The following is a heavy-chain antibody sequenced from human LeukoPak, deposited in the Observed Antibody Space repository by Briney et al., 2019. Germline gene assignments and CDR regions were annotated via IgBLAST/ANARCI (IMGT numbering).Heavy chain of an antibody. V-gene: IGHV4-59*08. Sequence: NSSETLSLTCTVSGGSISSYYWSWIRQPPGKGLEWIGYIYYSGSTNYNPSLKSRVTISVDTSKNQFSLKLSSVTAADTAVYYCARVHRYCSGGSCSLIDYWGQGTLVTVSS. CDR1: GGSISSYY. CDR3: ARVHRYCSGGSCSLIDY. CDR2: IYYSGST. D-gene: IGHD2-15*01. J-gene: IGHJ4*02.